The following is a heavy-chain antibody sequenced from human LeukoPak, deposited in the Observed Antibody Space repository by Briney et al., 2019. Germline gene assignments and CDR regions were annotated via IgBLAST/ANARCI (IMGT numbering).Heavy chain of an antibody. V-gene: IGHV3-48*02. D-gene: IGHD3-22*01. CDR1: GFTFSSYS. CDR2: ISSSSSTI. Sequence: GGSLRLSCAASGFTFSSYSMNWVRQAPGKGLEWVSYISSSSSTIYYADSVKGRFTISRDNAKNSLYLQMNSLRDEDTAVYYCARDRAYYYDSSGYYYYYYCMDVWGKGTTVTVSS. CDR3: ARDRAYYYDSSGYYYYYYCMDV. J-gene: IGHJ6*03.